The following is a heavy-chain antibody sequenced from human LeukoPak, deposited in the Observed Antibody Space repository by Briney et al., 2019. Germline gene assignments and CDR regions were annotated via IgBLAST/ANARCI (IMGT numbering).Heavy chain of an antibody. CDR1: GYTFTGYY. CDR3: ARGAVTTTRRGVDY. V-gene: IGHV1-2*02. D-gene: IGHD1-14*01. J-gene: IGHJ4*02. CDR2: INPNSGGT. Sequence: ASVKVSCKASGYTFTGYYMHWVRQAPGQGLEWMGWINPNSGGTNYAQKLQGRVTMTTDTSTSTAYMELRSLRSDDTAVYYCARGAVTTTRRGVDYWGQGTLVTVSS.